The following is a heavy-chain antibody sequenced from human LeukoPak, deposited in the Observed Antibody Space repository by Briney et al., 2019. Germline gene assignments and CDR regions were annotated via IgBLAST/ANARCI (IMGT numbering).Heavy chain of an antibody. D-gene: IGHD5-18*01. CDR3: ATGHSYGYDY. CDR1: GLTFSDFW. V-gene: IGHV3-74*01. J-gene: IGHJ4*02. Sequence: GGSLRLSCAASGLTFSDFWLHWVRQPPGKGLVWVALVKGDGRTTIYADSVKGRFTISRDNAKNTLYLQMNSLRADDSGVYYCATGHSYGYDYWGQGVLVTVSS. CDR2: VKGDGRTT.